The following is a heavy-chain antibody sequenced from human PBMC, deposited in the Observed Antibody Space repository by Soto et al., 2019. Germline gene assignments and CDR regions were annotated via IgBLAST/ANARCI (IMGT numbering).Heavy chain of an antibody. D-gene: IGHD6-25*01. Sequence: EVQLVESGGGLVQVGGSLRLSCAASGFTFSSYWMSWVRQAPGKGLEWVANIKQDGSEKYYVASVKGRLTISRDNAQNSLYLQMDSLRAEDTAVYYCAGGTGYYFYYYYMDGWGKGTTVTVSS. J-gene: IGHJ6*03. CDR2: IKQDGSEK. CDR1: GFTFSSYW. CDR3: AGGTGYYFYYYYMDG. V-gene: IGHV3-7*01.